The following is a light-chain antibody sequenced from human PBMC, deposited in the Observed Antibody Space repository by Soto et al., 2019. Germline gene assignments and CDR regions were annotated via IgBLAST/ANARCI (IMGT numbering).Light chain of an antibody. CDR3: CSYVGRYV. CDR1: ISDVGGYKF. V-gene: IGLV2-11*01. CDR2: DVS. Sequence: QSVLAQPRSVSGSPGQSVTISCTGTISDVGGYKFVSWYQQHSGKAPKLMIYDVSQLPSGVPDRFSGSTSGNTASLTISGLQAEDEAEYYCCSYVGRYVFGTGTKVTVL. J-gene: IGLJ1*01.